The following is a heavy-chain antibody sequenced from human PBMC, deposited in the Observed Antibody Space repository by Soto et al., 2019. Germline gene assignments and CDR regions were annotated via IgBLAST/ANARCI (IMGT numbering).Heavy chain of an antibody. Sequence: EVQLVESGGGLVQPGMSLSLSCTASGFTFDDYTMHWVRQAPGKGLEWVAHITWNSASIDYADSVKGRFSISRDNAKSSLYLQMNSLRTEDTAFYYCVKNRDNFAYNAHRPYDFLGQGTLVTVS. CDR1: GFTFDDYT. J-gene: IGHJ4*02. V-gene: IGHV3-9*01. D-gene: IGHD1-1*01. CDR3: VKNRDNFAYNAHRPYDF. CDR2: ITWNSASI.